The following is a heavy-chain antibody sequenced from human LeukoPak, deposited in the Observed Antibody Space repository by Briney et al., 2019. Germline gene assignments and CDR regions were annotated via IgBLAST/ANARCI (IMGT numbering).Heavy chain of an antibody. D-gene: IGHD1-1*01. CDR1: GFTFSSYW. Sequence: GGSLRLSCAASGFTFSSYWMHWVRQAPGKGLVWVSRINSDGSSTTYADSVKGRFTISSDNAKNTLYLQMNSLRAEDTAVYYCARVGQALGTYYFDYWGQGTLVTVSS. V-gene: IGHV3-74*01. J-gene: IGHJ4*02. CDR2: INSDGSST. CDR3: ARVGQALGTYYFDY.